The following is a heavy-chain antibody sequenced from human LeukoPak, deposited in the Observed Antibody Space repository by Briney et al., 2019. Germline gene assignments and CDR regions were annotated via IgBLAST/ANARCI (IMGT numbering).Heavy chain of an antibody. V-gene: IGHV3-30*04. CDR3: GRDQYYYDSSGYPSY. CDR2: ISYDGSNK. J-gene: IGHJ4*02. CDR1: GFPFSSYA. D-gene: IGHD3-22*01. Sequence: GGSLRLSRAPSGFPFSSYAMHWVRQAPGKGLEWVAVISYDGSNKYYADSVKGRFTISRDNSKNTLYLQMNSLRAEDTAVYYSGRDQYYYDSSGYPSYWGQGTLVTVSS.